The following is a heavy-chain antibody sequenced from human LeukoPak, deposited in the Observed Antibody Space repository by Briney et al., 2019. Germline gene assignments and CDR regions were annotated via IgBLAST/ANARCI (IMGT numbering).Heavy chain of an antibody. D-gene: IGHD3-10*01. CDR1: GGTFSSYA. CDR2: IIPILGIA. Sequence: GASVKVSCKASGGTFSSYAISWVRQAPGQGLEWMGRIIPILGIANYAQKFQGRVTITADKSTSTAYMELSSLRSEDTAVYYCEPLDRFGEHPRFDPWGQGTLVTVSS. V-gene: IGHV1-69*04. J-gene: IGHJ5*02. CDR3: EPLDRFGEHPRFDP.